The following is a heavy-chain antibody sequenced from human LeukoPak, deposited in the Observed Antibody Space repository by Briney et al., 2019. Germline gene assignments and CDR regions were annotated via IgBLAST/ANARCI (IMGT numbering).Heavy chain of an antibody. CDR3: AKDVGGSYYYFDY. V-gene: IGHV3-30*18. Sequence: PGGSLRLSCAASGFTFSDYYMSWIRQAPGKGLEWVAVISYDGSNKYYADSVKGRFTISRDNSKNTLYLQMNSLRAEDTAVYYCAKDVGGSYYYFDYWGQGTLVTVSS. CDR2: ISYDGSNK. J-gene: IGHJ4*02. D-gene: IGHD1-26*01. CDR1: GFTFSDYY.